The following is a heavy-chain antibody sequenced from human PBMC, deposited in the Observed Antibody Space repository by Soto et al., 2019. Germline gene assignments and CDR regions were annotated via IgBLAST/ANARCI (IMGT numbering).Heavy chain of an antibody. CDR2: ISAYNGNT. Sequence: QVQLVQSGAEVKKPGASVKVSCKASGYTFNSYGITWVRQAPGQGLEWMGWISAYNGNTNYAQKLQGRVTVTTDTSTSTAYMELMSLRSDDTAVYYCARGSKPGIAAAGTVSFDPWGQGTLVTVSS. CDR1: GYTFNSYG. D-gene: IGHD6-13*01. J-gene: IGHJ5*02. CDR3: ARGSKPGIAAAGTVSFDP. V-gene: IGHV1-18*01.